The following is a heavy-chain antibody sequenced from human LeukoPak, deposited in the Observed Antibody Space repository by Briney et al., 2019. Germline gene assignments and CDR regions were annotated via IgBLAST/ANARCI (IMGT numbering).Heavy chain of an antibody. CDR1: GFTFSSYW. V-gene: IGHV3-74*01. CDR2: INSDGSST. D-gene: IGHD7-27*01. J-gene: IGHJ4*02. Sequence: GGSLRLSCAASGFTFSSYWMHWVRQAPGKGLVWVSRINSDGSSTSYAGSVKGRFTISRDNAKNTLYLQMNTLRAEDTAVYYCVSIPGDWGQEVLVTVSS. CDR3: VSIPGD.